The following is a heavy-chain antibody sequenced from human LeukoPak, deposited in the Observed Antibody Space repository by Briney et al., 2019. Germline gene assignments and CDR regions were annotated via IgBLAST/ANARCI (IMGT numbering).Heavy chain of an antibody. D-gene: IGHD4-17*01. V-gene: IGHV4-34*01. J-gene: IGHJ4*02. CDR2: VNHSGYA. CDR3: ARMTTGHDY. CDR1: GMSFTSYY. Sequence: SETLSLTCGVSGMSFTSYYWSWIRQTPGKGLEWIGEVNHSGYANMNPSLKSRVTISVDTSKNQFSLMMTSVTAADTAVYFCARMTTGHDYWGQGTLVTASS.